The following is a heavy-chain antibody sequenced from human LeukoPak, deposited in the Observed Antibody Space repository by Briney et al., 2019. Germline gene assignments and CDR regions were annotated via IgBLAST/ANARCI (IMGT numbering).Heavy chain of an antibody. CDR3: AKDTRHLMTTPDS. CDR1: GFTFDDYA. Sequence: GGSLRLSCAASGFTFDDYAMPWVRQPPGKGLEWVSGISWYSGSKVYADSVKDRFTISRDNAKNSLYLQMNSLRDEDASMYDCAKDTRHLMTTPDSWGQGTLVTVSS. V-gene: IGHV3-9*01. D-gene: IGHD4-17*01. J-gene: IGHJ5*01. CDR2: ISWYSGSK.